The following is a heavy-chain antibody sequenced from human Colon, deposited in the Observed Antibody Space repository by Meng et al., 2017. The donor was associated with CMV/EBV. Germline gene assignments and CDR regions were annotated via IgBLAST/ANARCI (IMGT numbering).Heavy chain of an antibody. D-gene: IGHD1-26*01. Sequence: SCAASGFTFSSYSMNWVRQAPGKGLEWVSSISSSSSYIYYADSVKGRFTISRDNAKNSLYLQMNSLRAEDTAVYYCARKMVGATLDYWGQGTLVTVSS. CDR3: ARKMVGATLDY. CDR1: GFTFSSYS. V-gene: IGHV3-21*01. CDR2: ISSSSSYI. J-gene: IGHJ4*02.